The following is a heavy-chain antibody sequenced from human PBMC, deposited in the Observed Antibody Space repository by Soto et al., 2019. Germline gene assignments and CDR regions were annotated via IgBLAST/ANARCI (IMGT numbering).Heavy chain of an antibody. V-gene: IGHV4-34*01. Sequence: QVQLQQWGAGLLKPSETLSLTCAVYGGSFSGYYWSWIRQPPGKGLEWIGEINHSGSTNYNPSLKSRVTISVDTSKNQFSLKLSSVTAADTAVYYCARRYNWNYFLDWYFDLWGRGTLDTVSS. J-gene: IGHJ2*01. CDR1: GGSFSGYY. CDR2: INHSGST. D-gene: IGHD1-7*01. CDR3: ARRYNWNYFLDWYFDL.